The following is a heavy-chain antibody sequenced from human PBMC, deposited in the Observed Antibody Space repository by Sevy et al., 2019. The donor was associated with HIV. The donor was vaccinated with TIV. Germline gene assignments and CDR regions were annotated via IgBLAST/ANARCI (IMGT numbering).Heavy chain of an antibody. CDR3: ARGGQWQVLNGPDFDY. J-gene: IGHJ4*02. CDR1: GYSFTVYY. V-gene: IGHV1-2*04. D-gene: IGHD6-19*01. Sequence: ASVKVSCKASGYSFTVYYMHWVRQAPGQGLEWMGRINPNSGDTNFAQKFQGWVTLTRDTSISTAYMELSRLKSDDTAVYYCARGGQWQVLNGPDFDYWGQGTLVTVSS. CDR2: INPNSGDT.